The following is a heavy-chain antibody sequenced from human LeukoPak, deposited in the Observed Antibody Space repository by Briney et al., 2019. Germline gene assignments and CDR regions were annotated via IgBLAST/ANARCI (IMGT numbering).Heavy chain of an antibody. CDR3: ARDTRLLDY. V-gene: IGHV3-30-3*01. J-gene: IGHJ4*02. Sequence: PGVFLRLSCAASGFTFSSYAMHWVRQAPGKGLEWVAVISYDGSNKYYADSVKGRFTISRDNSKNTLYLQMNSLRAEDTAVYYCARDTRLLDYWGQGTLVTVSS. CDR1: GFTFSSYA. CDR2: ISYDGSNK. D-gene: IGHD2-15*01.